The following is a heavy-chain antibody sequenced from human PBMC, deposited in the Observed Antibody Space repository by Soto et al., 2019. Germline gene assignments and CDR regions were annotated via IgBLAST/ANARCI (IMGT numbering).Heavy chain of an antibody. J-gene: IGHJ4*02. Sequence: GGSLRLSCAASGLTFSSYSMNWVRQAPGKGLEWVSSISSSSSYIYYADSVKGRFTISRDNAKNSLYLQMNSLRAEDTAVYYFARDRGVGTMVRGVSAYWGQGTLVTVSS. CDR3: ARDRGVGTMVRGVSAY. CDR1: GLTFSSYS. V-gene: IGHV3-21*01. D-gene: IGHD3-10*01. CDR2: ISSSSSYI.